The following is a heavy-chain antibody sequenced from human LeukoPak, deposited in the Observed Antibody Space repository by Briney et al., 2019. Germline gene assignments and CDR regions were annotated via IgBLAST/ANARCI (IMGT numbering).Heavy chain of an antibody. V-gene: IGHV4-61*01. J-gene: IGHJ4*02. D-gene: IGHD2-15*01. CDR1: GGSVSSGSYY. CDR3: ARTSEEGEGYCSGGSCYFFDY. CDR2: IYYSGST. Sequence: SETLSLTCTVSGGSVSSGSYYWSWIRQPPGKGLEWIGYIYYSGSTNYNPSLKSRVNISVDTSKNQFSLKLSSVTAADTAVYYCARTSEEGEGYCSGGSCYFFDYWGQGTLVTVSS.